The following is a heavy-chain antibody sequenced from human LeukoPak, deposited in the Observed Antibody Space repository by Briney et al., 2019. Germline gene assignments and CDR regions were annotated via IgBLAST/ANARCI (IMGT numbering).Heavy chain of an antibody. D-gene: IGHD2-8*01. Sequence: SETLSLTCTVSGGPISSYYWSWIRQPPGKGLEWIGYIYYSGSTNYNPSLKSRVTISVDTSKSQFSLKLSSVTAADTAVYYCARLTNMEKDVTPTYYMDVWGKGTTVTVSS. V-gene: IGHV4-59*01. CDR3: ARLTNMEKDVTPTYYMDV. J-gene: IGHJ6*03. CDR2: IYYSGST. CDR1: GGPISSYY.